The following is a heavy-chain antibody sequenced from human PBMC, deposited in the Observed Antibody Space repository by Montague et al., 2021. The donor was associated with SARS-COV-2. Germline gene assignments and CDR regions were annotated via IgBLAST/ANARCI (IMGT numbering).Heavy chain of an antibody. CDR2: IYSNGTT. CDR3: ASNPLWFGELSLHY. V-gene: IGHV3-66*01. Sequence: SLRLSCAASGFMLTFNYMTWVRQAPGKGLEWVSIIYSNGTTYYSDSVKGRFTISRDTSKYTVYLQLNSLRVEDTAVYYCASNPLWFGELSLHYWGQGALITVSS. D-gene: IGHD3-10*01. CDR1: GFMLTFNY. J-gene: IGHJ4*02.